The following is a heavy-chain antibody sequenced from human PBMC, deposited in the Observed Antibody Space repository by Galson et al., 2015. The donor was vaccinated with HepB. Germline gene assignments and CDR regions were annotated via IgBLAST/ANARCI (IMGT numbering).Heavy chain of an antibody. CDR1: GYTFTSYY. CDR3: ARDPLTSLVGATNFDY. D-gene: IGHD1-26*01. V-gene: IGHV1-46*01. J-gene: IGHJ4*02. CDR2: INPSGGST. Sequence: SVKVSCKASGYTFTSYYMHWVRQAPGQGLEWMGIINPSGGSTSYAQKFQGRVTMTRDTSTSTVYMELSSLRSEDTAVYYCARDPLTSLVGATNFDYWGQGTLVTVSS.